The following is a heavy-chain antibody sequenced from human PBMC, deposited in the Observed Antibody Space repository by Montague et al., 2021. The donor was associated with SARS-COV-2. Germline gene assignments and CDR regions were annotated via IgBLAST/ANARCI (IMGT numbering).Heavy chain of an antibody. CDR3: ARPATGLGGGSRFDP. V-gene: IGHV4-39*01. CDR1: GDSISSGSHY. J-gene: IGHJ5*02. CDR2: VYYGGKT. D-gene: IGHD2-15*01. Sequence: SETLSLTCTVSGDSISSGSHYWGWIRQPPGKGLEWIGNVYYGGKTYYXPSLKSRVTISVDTSKNQFSLKVTSVTVADTALYYCARPATGLGGGSRFDPWGQGALVTVSS.